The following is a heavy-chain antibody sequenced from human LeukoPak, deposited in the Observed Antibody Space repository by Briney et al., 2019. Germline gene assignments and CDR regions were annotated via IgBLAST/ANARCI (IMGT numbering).Heavy chain of an antibody. CDR2: ISAYNGNT. J-gene: IGHJ4*02. CDR3: ARARITGSTRPFDY. V-gene: IGHV1-18*01. D-gene: IGHD1-20*01. CDR1: GYTVTSYG. Sequence: GASVKVSCKASGYTVTSYGISWVRQAPGQGLEWMGWISAYNGNTNYAQKLQGRLTITTDTSTSTAYMELRSLRSDDTAVYYCARARITGSTRPFDYWGQGTLVTVSS.